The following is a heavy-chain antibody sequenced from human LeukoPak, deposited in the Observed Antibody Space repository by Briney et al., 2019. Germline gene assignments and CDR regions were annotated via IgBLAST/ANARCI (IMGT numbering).Heavy chain of an antibody. CDR1: LGSFRAYY. Sequence: SETLSLTCAVYLGSFRAYYWSWLRQPPGKGLEWIGEINHSGSTNYNPSLKSRVTISVDTSKNQFSLKLSSVTAADTAVYYCARFIAAACTSAWGQGTLVTVSS. D-gene: IGHD6-13*01. CDR2: INHSGST. CDR3: ARFIAAACTSA. V-gene: IGHV4-34*01. J-gene: IGHJ4*02.